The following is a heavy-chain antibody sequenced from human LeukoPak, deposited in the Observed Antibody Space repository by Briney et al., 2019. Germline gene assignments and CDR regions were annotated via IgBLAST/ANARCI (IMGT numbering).Heavy chain of an antibody. CDR1: GFTFSSYA. J-gene: IGHJ4*02. CDR2: ISGSGGST. CDR3: PKDQLIETYYDFWSGYHKGDYYFDY. Sequence: GGSLRLSCAASGFTFSSYAMSWVRQAPGKGLEWVSAISGSGGSTYYADSVKGRFTISRDNSKNTLYLQMNSLRAEDTAVYYCPKDQLIETYYDFWSGYHKGDYYFDYWGQGTLVTVSS. D-gene: IGHD3-3*01. V-gene: IGHV3-23*01.